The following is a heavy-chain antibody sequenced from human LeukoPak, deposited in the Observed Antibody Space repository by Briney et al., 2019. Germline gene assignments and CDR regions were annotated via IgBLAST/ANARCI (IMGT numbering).Heavy chain of an antibody. CDR3: AREHDGYSFDH. CDR2: VSYRGNT. CDR1: GGSISTSSNY. Sequence: SETLSLTCTVSGGSISTSSNYWGWIRQPPGKGLEWIGSVSYRGNTYYNPSLKSRVTIAVDTSKMQFSLKVNSVTAADTAVYFCAREHDGYSFDHWGQGTLVTVSS. D-gene: IGHD5-24*01. J-gene: IGHJ4*02. V-gene: IGHV4-39*07.